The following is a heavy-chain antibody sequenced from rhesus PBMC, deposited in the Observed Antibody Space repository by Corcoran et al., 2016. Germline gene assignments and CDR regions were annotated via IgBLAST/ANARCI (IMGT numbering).Heavy chain of an antibody. Sequence: QVPLQESGPVLVKHSETLSLTWDVHSGSIRQNVWCWTRQPPGRGREGIGGIPGPGGPDDNPSLKSRVTISTDTSKNQFSLKLSSVTAADTAVYYCARAPFCSSSFCSRRFDVWGAGVLVTVSS. CDR3: ARAPFCSSSFCSRRFDV. CDR2: IPGPGGP. V-gene: IGHV4-160*01. D-gene: IGHD2-15*01. CDR1: SGSIRQNV. J-gene: IGHJ5-1*01.